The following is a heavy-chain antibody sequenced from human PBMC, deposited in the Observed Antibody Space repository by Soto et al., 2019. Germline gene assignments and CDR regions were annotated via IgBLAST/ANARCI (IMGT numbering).Heavy chain of an antibody. CDR1: GFTFSSYA. J-gene: IGHJ3*02. Sequence: EVQLLESGGGLVQPGGSLRLSCAASGFTFSSYAMSWVRQAPGKGLEWVSAISGSGGSTYYADSVKGRFTISRDNSKNTPYLQLNRQRAEDTAVDYCAKAAPPPAGVGDAFDIWGQGTLVTVSS. D-gene: IGHD1-26*01. CDR3: AKAAPPPAGVGDAFDI. CDR2: ISGSGGST. V-gene: IGHV3-23*01.